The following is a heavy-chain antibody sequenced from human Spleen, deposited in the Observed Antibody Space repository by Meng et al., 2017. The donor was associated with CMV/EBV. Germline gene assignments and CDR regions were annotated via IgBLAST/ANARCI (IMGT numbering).Heavy chain of an antibody. CDR3: ARRGSTTFDY. Sequence: GESLKISCKGSGDSLTNYWVGWVRQMPGRGLEWMGIIYLGDSAHLADSDTRYSPSFQGQVSISSDKYIGTAYLQWSSLKAPDTAIYYCARRGSTTFDYWGQGTLVTVSS. CDR2: IYLGDSAHLADSDT. CDR1: GDSLTNYW. J-gene: IGHJ4*02. D-gene: IGHD1-26*01. V-gene: IGHV5-51*01.